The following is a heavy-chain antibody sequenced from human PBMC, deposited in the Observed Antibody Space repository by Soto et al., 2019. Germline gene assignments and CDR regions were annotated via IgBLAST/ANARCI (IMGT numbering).Heavy chain of an antibody. CDR1: GFIFSSFA. Sequence: GVSLRLSCAASGFIFSSFAMTWVRQAPGKGLEWVSAIVGGDGGRSFTKYYADSVKGRFTISKDNYKNMLYLEMNSLRAEDTAVYYSVKNYIQLYFGGQGTMFTVSS. D-gene: IGHD3-9*01. CDR2: IVGGDGGRSFTK. CDR3: VKNYIQLYF. V-gene: IGHV3-23*01. J-gene: IGHJ4*02.